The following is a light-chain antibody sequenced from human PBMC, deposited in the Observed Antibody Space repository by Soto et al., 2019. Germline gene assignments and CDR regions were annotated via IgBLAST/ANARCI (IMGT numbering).Light chain of an antibody. Sequence: DIPMTQSPSTLSASVGDRVTITCRASQNINRWLAWYQHKPGKAPKVLIYDASSLESGVPSSFSGSVSGTEFTLTISSLQPDDFATYYCQHYNTYPWTFGQGTKVEIK. CDR3: QHYNTYPWT. CDR1: QNINRW. J-gene: IGKJ1*01. CDR2: DAS. V-gene: IGKV1-5*01.